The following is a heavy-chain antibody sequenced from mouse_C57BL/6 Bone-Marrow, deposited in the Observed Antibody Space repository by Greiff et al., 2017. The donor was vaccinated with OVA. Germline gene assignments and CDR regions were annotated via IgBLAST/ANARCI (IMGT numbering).Heavy chain of an antibody. Sequence: EVQLQQSGPELVKPGASVKISCKASGYTFTDYYMNWVKQSHGKSLEWIGDINPNNGGTSYNQKFKGKATLTVDKSSSTAYMELRSLTSEDSAVYYCARSLYFDYWGQGTTLTVSS. V-gene: IGHV1-26*01. CDR2: INPNNGGT. CDR3: ARSLYFDY. J-gene: IGHJ2*01. CDR1: GYTFTDYY.